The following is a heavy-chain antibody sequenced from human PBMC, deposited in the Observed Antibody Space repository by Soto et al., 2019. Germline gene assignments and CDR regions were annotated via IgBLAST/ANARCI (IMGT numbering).Heavy chain of an antibody. J-gene: IGHJ6*02. Sequence: EVQLVETGGGLIHPGGSLRLSCAASGFTVSTYYMSWVRQAPGKGLEWVSVIYSGGSTYYADSVRGRFTISRDNSKNTLYLQMNSLRAEDTANYYCARENLRFAGGMDVWGQGTTVTVSS. CDR1: GFTVSTYY. CDR2: IYSGGST. V-gene: IGHV3-53*02. CDR3: ARENLRFAGGMDV. D-gene: IGHD4-17*01.